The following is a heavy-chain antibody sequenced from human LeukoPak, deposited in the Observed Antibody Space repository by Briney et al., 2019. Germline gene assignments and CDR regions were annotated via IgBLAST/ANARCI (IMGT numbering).Heavy chain of an antibody. CDR2: IYTSGST. V-gene: IGHV4-4*07. D-gene: IGHD3-22*01. Sequence: PSETLSLTCTVSGGSISSYYWSWIRQPAGKGLEWIGRIYTSGSTNYNSSLKSRVTISVDTSKNQFSLKLSSVTAADTAVYYCARVNKNSSGYSYYYYMDVWGKGTTVTVSS. J-gene: IGHJ6*03. CDR1: GGSISSYY. CDR3: ARVNKNSSGYSYYYYMDV.